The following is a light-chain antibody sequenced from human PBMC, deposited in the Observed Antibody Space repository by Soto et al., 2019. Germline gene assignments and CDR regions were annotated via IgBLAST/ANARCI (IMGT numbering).Light chain of an antibody. CDR1: QSVSSSF. J-gene: IGKJ3*01. CDR2: GAS. CDR3: QQNGDSLFT. V-gene: IGKV3-20*01. Sequence: EIVLTQSPGTLSLSPGERATLSCRASQSVSSSFLAWYQHKPGQAPRLLIYGASSRATGIPDRFSGSGSGTDFTLTISRLEPEDFAVFYCQQNGDSLFTFGPGTKVDIK.